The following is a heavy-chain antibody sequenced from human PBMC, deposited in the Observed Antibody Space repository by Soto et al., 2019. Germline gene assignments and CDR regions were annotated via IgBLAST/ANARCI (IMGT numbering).Heavy chain of an antibody. Sequence: QVQLVQSGAEVKKPGSSVKVSCKASGGTFSSYAISWVRQAPGQGLEWMGGILPIFGTANYAQKFQGRVTITADEATSTAYMELSSLRSEDTAVYYCARGAASAVIYYFDYWGQGTLVTVAS. CDR2: ILPIFGTA. J-gene: IGHJ4*02. CDR3: ARGAASAVIYYFDY. CDR1: GGTFSSYA. D-gene: IGHD6-13*01. V-gene: IGHV1-69*01.